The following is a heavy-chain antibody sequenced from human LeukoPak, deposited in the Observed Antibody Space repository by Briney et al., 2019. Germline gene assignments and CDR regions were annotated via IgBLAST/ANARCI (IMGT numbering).Heavy chain of an antibody. Sequence: PGGSLRLSCAASGFTFSSYSMNWVRQAPGEGLEWVAVISYDGSNKYYADSVKGRFTISRDNSKNTLYLQMNSLRAEDTAVYYCAKDSGNWFDPWGQGTLVTVSS. V-gene: IGHV3-30*18. D-gene: IGHD3-10*01. CDR1: GFTFSSYS. J-gene: IGHJ5*02. CDR3: AKDSGNWFDP. CDR2: ISYDGSNK.